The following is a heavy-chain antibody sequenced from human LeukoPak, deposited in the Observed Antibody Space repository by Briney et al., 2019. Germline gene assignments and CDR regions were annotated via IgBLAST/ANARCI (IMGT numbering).Heavy chain of an antibody. CDR3: ARDLYGSGSYYLGY. CDR2: ISSSSSYI. D-gene: IGHD3-10*01. J-gene: IGHJ4*02. Sequence: GGSLRLSCAASGFTFSSYSMDWVRQAPGKGLEWVSSISSSSSYIYYADSVKGRFTISRDNAKNSLYLQMNSLRAEDTAVYYCARDLYGSGSYYLGYWGQGTLVTVSS. V-gene: IGHV3-21*01. CDR1: GFTFSSYS.